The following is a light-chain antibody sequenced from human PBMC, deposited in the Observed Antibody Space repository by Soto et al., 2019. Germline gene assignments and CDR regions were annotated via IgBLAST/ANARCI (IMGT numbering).Light chain of an antibody. CDR2: AAS. V-gene: IGKV1-9*01. CDR3: QQLNSFPIS. CDR1: QGIANF. Sequence: IQLTQSPSSLSASVGDRVTISCRPSQGIANFLAWYQQKPGKAPKLLIYAASTLQSGVPSRFSGTGSGTGFTLTISILQPEDFATYYCQQLNSFPISFGPGTKVDIK. J-gene: IGKJ3*01.